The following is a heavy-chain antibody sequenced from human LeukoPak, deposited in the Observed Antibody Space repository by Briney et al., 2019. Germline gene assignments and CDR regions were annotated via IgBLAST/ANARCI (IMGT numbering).Heavy chain of an antibody. Sequence: GSLRLSCAASGFTFSSYSMNWVRQPPGKGLEWIGEINHSGSTNYNPSLKSRVTISVDTSKNQFSLKLSSVTAADTAVYYCAREDSSGYHAFDIWGQGTMVTVSS. CDR3: AREDSSGYHAFDI. J-gene: IGHJ3*02. CDR2: INHSGST. D-gene: IGHD3-22*01. CDR1: GFTFSSYS. V-gene: IGHV4-34*01.